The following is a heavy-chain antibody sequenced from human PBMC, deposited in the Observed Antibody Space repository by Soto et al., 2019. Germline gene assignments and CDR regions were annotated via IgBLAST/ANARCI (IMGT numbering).Heavy chain of an antibody. Sequence: EVQLLESGGGLVQPGGSLRLSCAASGFTFSSYAMSWVRQAPGKGLEWVSAISGSGGSTYYADSVKGRFTISRDNSKNTLYLQMNSLRAEDTAVYYCAKDVFTSYSSSWYYFDYWGQGTLVTVSS. D-gene: IGHD6-13*01. V-gene: IGHV3-23*01. CDR3: AKDVFTSYSSSWYYFDY. CDR2: ISGSGGST. CDR1: GFTFSSYA. J-gene: IGHJ4*02.